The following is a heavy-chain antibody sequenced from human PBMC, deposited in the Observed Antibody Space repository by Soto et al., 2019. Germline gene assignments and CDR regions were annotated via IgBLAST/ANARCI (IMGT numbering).Heavy chain of an antibody. J-gene: IGHJ5*02. CDR1: GGSISSYY. V-gene: IGHV4-59*01. Sequence: SETLSLTCTVSGGSISSYYWSWIRQPPGKGLEWIGYIYYSGSTNYNPSLKSRVTISVDTSKNQFSLKLSSVTAADTAVYYCARDLGNYYDSSGYYNGDWFDPWGQGTLVTVSS. CDR2: IYYSGST. D-gene: IGHD3-22*01. CDR3: ARDLGNYYDSSGYYNGDWFDP.